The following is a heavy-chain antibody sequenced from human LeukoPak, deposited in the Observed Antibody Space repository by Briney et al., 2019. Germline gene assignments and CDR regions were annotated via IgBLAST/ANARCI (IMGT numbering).Heavy chain of an antibody. Sequence: PGGSLRLSCAASGFTFSSYSMNWVRQAPGKGLEWVSSISSSSSYIYYADSVKGRFTISRDNAKNSLYLQMNSLRAEDTAVYYCARDYYDILTGYSLTASGFDYWGQGTLVTVPS. D-gene: IGHD3-9*01. CDR1: GFTFSSYS. V-gene: IGHV3-21*01. CDR3: ARDYYDILTGYSLTASGFDY. J-gene: IGHJ4*02. CDR2: ISSSSSYI.